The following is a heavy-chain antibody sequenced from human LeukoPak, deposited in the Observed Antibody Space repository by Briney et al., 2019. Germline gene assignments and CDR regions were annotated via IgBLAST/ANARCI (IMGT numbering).Heavy chain of an antibody. V-gene: IGHV1-69*05. Sequence: VASVKVSCKASGGTFSSYAISWVRQAPGQGLEWMGRIIPIFGTANYAQKFQGRVTITTDESTSTAYMELSSLRSEDTAVYYCARGYCTNGVCPLIIWDPGTMVTVSS. J-gene: IGHJ3*02. CDR3: ARGYCTNGVCPLII. D-gene: IGHD2-8*01. CDR2: IIPIFGTA. CDR1: GGTFSSYA.